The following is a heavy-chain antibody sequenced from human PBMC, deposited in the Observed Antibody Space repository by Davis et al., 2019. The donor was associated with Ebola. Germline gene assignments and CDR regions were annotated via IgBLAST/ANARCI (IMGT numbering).Heavy chain of an antibody. CDR3: ARGWLRSGFDC. J-gene: IGHJ4*02. Sequence: HSQTLSLTCAISGDSVSSGGWTWIRQSPSRGLEWLGRTYYSSKWYHDYAVSVRSRITINPDTSKNQFSLQLNSVTPEDTAVYYCARGWLRSGFDCWGQGTLVTVSS. CDR2: TYYSSKWYH. V-gene: IGHV6-1*01. CDR1: GDSVSSGG. D-gene: IGHD5-12*01.